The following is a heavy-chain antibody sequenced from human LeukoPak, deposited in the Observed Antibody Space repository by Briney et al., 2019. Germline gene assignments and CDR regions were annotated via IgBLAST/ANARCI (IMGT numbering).Heavy chain of an antibody. D-gene: IGHD3-3*01. CDR3: AKDYRGSGYFFDR. CDR1: GFTFSNYA. CDR2: ISGNGDTT. Sequence: PGGSLRLSCAGCGFTFSNYAVSWVRQAPGKGLEWVSVISGNGDTTYYADSVKGRFTISRDNSKNTLYLQMNSLTAEDTAIYSCAKDYRGSGYFFDRWGQGTMVAVSS. V-gene: IGHV3-23*01. J-gene: IGHJ3*01.